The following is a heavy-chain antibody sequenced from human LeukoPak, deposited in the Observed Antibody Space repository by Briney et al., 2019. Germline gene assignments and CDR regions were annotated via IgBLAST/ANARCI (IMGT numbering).Heavy chain of an antibody. Sequence: ASVKVSCKASGYTFTGYYMHWVRQAPGQGLEWMGWINPNSGGTNYAQKLQGRVTMTRDTSISTAYMELSRLRSDDTAVYYCARELKAGSPSDYWGQGTLVTVSS. V-gene: IGHV1-2*02. D-gene: IGHD1-1*01. J-gene: IGHJ4*02. CDR3: ARELKAGSPSDY. CDR1: GYTFTGYY. CDR2: INPNSGGT.